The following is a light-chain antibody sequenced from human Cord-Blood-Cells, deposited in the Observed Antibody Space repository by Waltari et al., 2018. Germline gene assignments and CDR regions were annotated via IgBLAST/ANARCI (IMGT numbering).Light chain of an antibody. CDR1: SANIGNNY. J-gene: IGLJ2*01. CDR2: DTN. CDR3: GTWDSSLSAVV. V-gene: IGLV1-51*01. Sequence: QSVLTQPPSVSPPPGQKVTISCSGSSANIGNNYVAWYQQLPGTAPKRLICDTNKRASGISDRLPGSKSVTSAPLGIPGPQTGDDADYYSGTWDSSLSAVVFGGGTKLPVL.